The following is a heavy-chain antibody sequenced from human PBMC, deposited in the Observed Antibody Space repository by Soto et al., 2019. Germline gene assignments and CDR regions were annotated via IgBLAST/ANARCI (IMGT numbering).Heavy chain of an antibody. CDR3: AREVDGCSQFDD. J-gene: IGHJ4*02. CDR1: GASVTRDGNC. V-gene: IGHV4-30-2*01. CDR2: IYHGGST. D-gene: IGHD6-19*01. Sequence: SSETLSLTCSVSGASVTRDGNCWTWIRQPPGKGLEFVASIYHGGSTFYNPSLRSRVTISLDRPKNQFSLKLTSVTAADTAVYYCAREVDGCSQFDDWGQGTLVTVSS.